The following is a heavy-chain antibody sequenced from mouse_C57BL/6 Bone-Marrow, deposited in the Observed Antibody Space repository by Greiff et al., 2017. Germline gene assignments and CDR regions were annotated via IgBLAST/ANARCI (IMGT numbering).Heavy chain of an antibody. D-gene: IGHD1-1*01. Sequence: EVQRVESGEGLVKPGGSLKLSCAASGFTFSSYAMSWVRQTPEKRLEWVAYISSGGDYIYYADTVKGRFTISRDNARNTLYLQMSSLKSEDTAMYYCTRDQITTVEMDYWGQGTSVTVSS. CDR3: TRDQITTVEMDY. CDR2: ISSGGDYI. V-gene: IGHV5-9-1*02. CDR1: GFTFSSYA. J-gene: IGHJ4*01.